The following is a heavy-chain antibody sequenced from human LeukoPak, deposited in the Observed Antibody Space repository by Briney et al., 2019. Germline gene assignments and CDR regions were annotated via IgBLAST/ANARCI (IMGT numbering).Heavy chain of an antibody. CDR1: GFTCSSYS. V-gene: IGHV3-7*01. CDR3: ARVGGRYSPLGY. Sequence: GGFLSLSCAAAGFTCSSYSMNLGRQAPGKRLEWVANIKQDGSEKYYVDSVKGRFTISRDNDKNSLFLQKTSLRGEDTAVYYCARVGGRYSPLGYWGQGTLVTVSS. J-gene: IGHJ4*02. CDR2: IKQDGSEK. D-gene: IGHD3-16*02.